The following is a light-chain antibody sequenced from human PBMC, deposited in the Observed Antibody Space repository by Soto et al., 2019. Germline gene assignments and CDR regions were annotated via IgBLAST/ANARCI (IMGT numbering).Light chain of an antibody. CDR2: GSS. Sequence: EVVLTQSPGTLSLSPGERATLSCRASQSVSNKYLAWYQQKPGQAPRLLIFGSSDRATGIPDRFSGSGSVTDFTLPISRLEPEDFAVYYCQQYGSSPPYTFGQGTKLEIK. CDR3: QQYGSSPPYT. V-gene: IGKV3-20*01. CDR1: QSVSNKY. J-gene: IGKJ2*01.